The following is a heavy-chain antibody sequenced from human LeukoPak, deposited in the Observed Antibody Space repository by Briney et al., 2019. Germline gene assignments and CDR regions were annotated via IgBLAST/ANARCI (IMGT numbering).Heavy chain of an antibody. CDR2: IYSSGST. CDR1: GGSISSGSYY. V-gene: IGHV4-61*02. CDR3: ARGRGRDGDNLVS. D-gene: IGHD5-24*01. J-gene: IGHJ4*02. Sequence: SETLSLTCTVSGGSISSGSYYWSWIRQPAGKGLEWIGRIYSSGSTNYKYSLKSRVTISVDTSKNQFSLRLTSVTAADTAVYYCARGRGRDGDNLVSWSQGTLVTVSS.